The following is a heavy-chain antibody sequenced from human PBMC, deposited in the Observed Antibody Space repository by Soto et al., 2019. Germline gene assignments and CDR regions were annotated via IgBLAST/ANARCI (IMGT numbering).Heavy chain of an antibody. CDR1: GFTFSTYS. CDR2: IRSGSSTI. CDR3: AKGGYTSPFDY. J-gene: IGHJ4*02. D-gene: IGHD5-12*01. V-gene: IGHV3-48*01. Sequence: PGGSLRLSCAASGFTFSTYSMNWVRRAPGKGLGWVSYIRSGSSTIYYADSVKGRFTISRDNSVNTLFLHMNSLRAEDTAVYYCAKGGYTSPFDYWGLGTLVTVSS.